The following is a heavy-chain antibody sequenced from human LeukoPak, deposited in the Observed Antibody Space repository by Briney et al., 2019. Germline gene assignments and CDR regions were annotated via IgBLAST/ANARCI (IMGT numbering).Heavy chain of an antibody. CDR1: GGSISSYY. CDR3: ARVYYGSGSLYYYYYYMDV. Sequence: SETLSLTCTVSGGSISSYYWSWIRQPAGKGLEWIGRIYTSGSTNYNPSLKSRVTMSVGTSKNQFSLKLNSVTAAVTAVYYWARVYYGSGSLYYYYYYMDVWGKGTTVTISS. V-gene: IGHV4-4*07. D-gene: IGHD3-10*01. J-gene: IGHJ6*03. CDR2: IYTSGST.